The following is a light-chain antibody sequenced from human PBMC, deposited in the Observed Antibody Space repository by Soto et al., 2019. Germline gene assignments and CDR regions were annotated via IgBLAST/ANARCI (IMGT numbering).Light chain of an antibody. V-gene: IGKV3-20*01. CDR1: QSVSSIY. CDR3: QQFSSYPLT. CDR2: DAS. J-gene: IGKJ4*01. Sequence: ESVLTPSKVTQTLSPGYRATLACMSSQSVSSIYLAWYQQKPGQAPRLLIYDASSRATGIPDRFSGGGSGTDFTLTISRLEPEDFAVYYCQQFSSYPLTFGGVTIV.